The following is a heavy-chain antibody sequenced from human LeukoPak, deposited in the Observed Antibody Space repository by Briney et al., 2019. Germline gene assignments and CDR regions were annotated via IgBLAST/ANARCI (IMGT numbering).Heavy chain of an antibody. D-gene: IGHD2-2*01. CDR1: GYTLTELS. J-gene: IGHJ3*02. V-gene: IGHV1-24*01. CDR3: ATTMGYCSSTSCPDAFDI. CDR2: FDPEDGET. Sequence: ASVKVSCKVSGYTLTELSMHWVRQAPGKGLEWMGGFDPEDGETIYAQKFQGRVTMTEDTSTDTAYMELSSLRSEDTAVYYCATTMGYCSSTSCPDAFDIWGQGTMVTVSS.